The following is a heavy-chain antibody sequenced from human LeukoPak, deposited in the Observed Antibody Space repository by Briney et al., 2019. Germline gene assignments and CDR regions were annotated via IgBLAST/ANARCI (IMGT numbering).Heavy chain of an antibody. Sequence: GGSLRLSCAASGFTFSSYSMNWVRQAPGKGLEWVSSISSSSSYIYYADSVKGRFTISRDNAKNSLYLQMNSLRAEDTAVYYCARDHSSSWYYYWGQGTLVTGSS. CDR1: GFTFSSYS. V-gene: IGHV3-21*01. D-gene: IGHD6-13*01. CDR3: ARDHSSSWYYY. CDR2: ISSSSSYI. J-gene: IGHJ4*02.